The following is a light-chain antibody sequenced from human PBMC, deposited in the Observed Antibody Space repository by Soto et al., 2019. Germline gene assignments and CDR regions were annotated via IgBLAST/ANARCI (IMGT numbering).Light chain of an antibody. CDR2: GAS. J-gene: IGKJ1*01. CDR1: QSVNSN. V-gene: IGKV3-15*01. Sequence: EIVMTQSPATLSVSPGERATLSCRASQSVNSNLAWYQQKPGQAPRLLIYGASTRATGIPARFSGSGSGTEFTLTISSLQSEDFAVYYGQQYNNWLWTFGQGTKVEIK. CDR3: QQYNNWLWT.